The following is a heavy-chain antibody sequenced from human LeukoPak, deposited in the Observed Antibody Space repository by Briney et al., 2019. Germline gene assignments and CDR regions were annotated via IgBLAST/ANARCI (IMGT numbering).Heavy chain of an antibody. Sequence: VASVRVSCKVSRYTLTELSMHWVRQAPGKGLEWMGGFNPEDGETIYAQKFQGRVTMTEDTSTDTAYMELSSLRSDDTAVYYCASSRYSSSPGYYYYYMDVWGKGTTVTVSS. CDR1: RYTLTELS. V-gene: IGHV1-24*01. J-gene: IGHJ6*03. CDR3: ASSRYSSSPGYYYYYMDV. CDR2: FNPEDGET. D-gene: IGHD6-6*01.